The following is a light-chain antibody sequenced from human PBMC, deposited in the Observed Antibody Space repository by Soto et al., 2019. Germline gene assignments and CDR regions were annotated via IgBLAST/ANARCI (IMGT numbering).Light chain of an antibody. V-gene: IGLV2-14*01. Sequence: IQPASVSGSPGQSITISCTGTSSDVGGSNYVSWYQHHPHRAPKLLIFEVSYRPSGVSNRFSGSKSGNTASLTISGLQAEDEADYYCSSYTSSNTLEVFGIGTKVTVL. CDR2: EVS. J-gene: IGLJ1*01. CDR1: SSDVGGSNY. CDR3: SSYTSSNTLEV.